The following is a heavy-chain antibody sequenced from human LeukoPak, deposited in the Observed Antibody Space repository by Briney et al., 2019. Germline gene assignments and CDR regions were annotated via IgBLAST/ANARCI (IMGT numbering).Heavy chain of an antibody. CDR2: IYYSGST. V-gene: IGHV4-39*02. CDR1: GGSISSSSYS. Sequence: PSETLSLTCTVSGGSISSSSYSWGWIRQPLGKGLEWIGSIYYSGSTYYNPSRKSRVTISVDTSNNQFSLKLSSVTAADTAVYYCATEGGGARQPLDYWGQGTLVTVSS. CDR3: ATEGGGARQPLDY. D-gene: IGHD6-6*01. J-gene: IGHJ4*02.